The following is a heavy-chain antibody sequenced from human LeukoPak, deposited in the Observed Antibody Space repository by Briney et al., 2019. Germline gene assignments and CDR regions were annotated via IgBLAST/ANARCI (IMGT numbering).Heavy chain of an antibody. Sequence: PSETLSLTCTVSGGSISNYYWNWIRQPPGKGLEWIGYIYYSGSTNYNPSLKSRVTISVDTSKNQFSLKLSSVTAADTAVYYCAGTPPNWGKQRIYFDYWGLGTLVTVSS. CDR3: AGTPPNWGKQRIYFDY. CDR2: IYYSGST. D-gene: IGHD7-27*01. CDR1: GGSISNYY. J-gene: IGHJ4*02. V-gene: IGHV4-59*08.